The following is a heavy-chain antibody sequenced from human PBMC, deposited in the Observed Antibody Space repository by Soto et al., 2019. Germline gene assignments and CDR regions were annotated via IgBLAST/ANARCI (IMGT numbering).Heavy chain of an antibody. CDR1: GFVFGGFG. D-gene: IGHD3-16*01. Sequence: QVELVESGGGVVRPGKSLTVSCTGSGFVFGGFGMHWVRQTPGKGLEWLGMASYDGTYKYFADSVKGRFTISRDNGRNPVYLQMDNLSLEDTALYYCARGGDVLDYWGRGTLVTVSS. CDR3: ARGGDVLDY. V-gene: IGHV3-30*03. J-gene: IGHJ4*02. CDR2: ASYDGTYK.